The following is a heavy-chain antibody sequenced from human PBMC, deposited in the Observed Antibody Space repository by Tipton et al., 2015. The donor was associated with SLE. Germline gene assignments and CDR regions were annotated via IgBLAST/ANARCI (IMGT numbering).Heavy chain of an antibody. Sequence: TLSLTCTVSGGSISSGSYYWSWIRQPAGKGLEWIGEITRRGKTNYNPSLKSRVTISVDTSKNQFSLNLRSVTAADTAVYYCARGGTGDGRNPFDPWGQGTLVTVSS. J-gene: IGHJ5*02. V-gene: IGHV4-61*09. CDR3: ARGGTGDGRNPFDP. CDR1: GGSISSGSYY. CDR2: ITRRGKT. D-gene: IGHD4-23*01.